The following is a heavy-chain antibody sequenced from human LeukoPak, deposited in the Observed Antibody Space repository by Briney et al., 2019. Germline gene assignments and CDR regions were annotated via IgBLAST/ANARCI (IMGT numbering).Heavy chain of an antibody. J-gene: IGHJ3*02. CDR2: IYYSGST. CDR1: GGPISIYY. Sequence: SETLSLTCTVSGGPISIYYWSWIREPPGKGLEWIGYIYYSGSTNFNPSLKSRVTISVDTSKNQFSLKLSSVTAADTAVYYCARHKDRGPMYSGSYYEGGAFDIWGQGTMVTVSS. CDR3: ARHKDRGPMYSGSYYEGGAFDI. D-gene: IGHD1-26*01. V-gene: IGHV4-59*08.